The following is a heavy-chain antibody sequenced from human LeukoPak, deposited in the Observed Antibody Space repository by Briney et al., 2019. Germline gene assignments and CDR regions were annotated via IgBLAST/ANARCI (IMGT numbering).Heavy chain of an antibody. CDR3: ARLTADGRLYFVD. J-gene: IGHJ4*02. V-gene: IGHV3-53*01. CDR2: LYKTGNT. CDR1: GFTVNSNY. D-gene: IGHD6-13*01. Sequence: AGGSLRLSCAASGFTVNSNYLSWVRQAPGKGLEWVSTLYKTGNTYYANSVKGRFSISRDNSKNTLFLQMNSLRAEDTAVYYCARLTADGRLYFVDWGPGTLVTVSS.